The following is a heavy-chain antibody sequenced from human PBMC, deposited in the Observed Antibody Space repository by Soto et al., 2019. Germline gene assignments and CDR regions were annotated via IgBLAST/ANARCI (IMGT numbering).Heavy chain of an antibody. V-gene: IGHV4-34*01. J-gene: IGHJ6*02. CDR1: GGSFSGYY. CDR3: ASVETQRYYYGMDV. Sequence: SETLSLTCAVYGGSFSGYYWTWIRQPPGTGLEWIGEINHSGSTNYNPSLKSRVTISVDTSKNQFSLKLTSVTAADTAVYYCASVETQRYYYGMDVWGQGTTVTVSS. D-gene: IGHD2-15*01. CDR2: INHSGST.